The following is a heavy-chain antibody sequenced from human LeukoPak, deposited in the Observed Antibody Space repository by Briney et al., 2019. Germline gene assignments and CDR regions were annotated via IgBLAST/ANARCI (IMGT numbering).Heavy chain of an antibody. D-gene: IGHD1-1*01. CDR1: GFTFNSYA. Sequence: GGSLRPSCAASGFTFNSYAMSWVRQAPGKGLEWISGTNARGDKTYYVDAVKGRFSISRDNSKNTLDLQMSGLSAEDTAVYYCTKGSYTTSGNGRHFDVWGRGALVTVSS. CDR2: TNARGDKT. J-gene: IGHJ2*01. CDR3: TKGSYTTSGNGRHFDV. V-gene: IGHV3-23*01.